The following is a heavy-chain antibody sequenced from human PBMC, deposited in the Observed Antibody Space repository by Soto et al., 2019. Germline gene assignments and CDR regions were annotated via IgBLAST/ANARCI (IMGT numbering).Heavy chain of an antibody. Sequence: QVQLVESGGGVVQPGRSLRLSCAASGFTFSSYGMHWVRQAPGKGLEWVAVISYDGSNKYYADSVKGRFTISRDNSKNTLYLQMNSLRAEDTAVYYCAKDLRDGSCDYWGQGTLVTVSS. CDR3: AKDLRDGSCDY. J-gene: IGHJ4*02. CDR1: GFTFSSYG. D-gene: IGHD3-10*01. CDR2: ISYDGSNK. V-gene: IGHV3-30*18.